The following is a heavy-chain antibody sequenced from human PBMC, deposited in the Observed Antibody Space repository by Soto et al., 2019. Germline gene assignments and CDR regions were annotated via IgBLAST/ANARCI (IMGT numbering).Heavy chain of an antibody. Sequence: QVQLQQSGPGLVKLSGTLSLTCTVSGGSMTSSNWWNWVRQSPGQGLEWIGEAHHSGRTNYNPSLKSLVTISVDKSKNNSSLKLSSVTAADTAVYYCARSEATGLDYWGQGTLVTVSS. CDR3: ARSEATGLDY. J-gene: IGHJ4*02. D-gene: IGHD1-26*01. CDR2: AHHSGRT. V-gene: IGHV4-4*02. CDR1: GGSMTSSNW.